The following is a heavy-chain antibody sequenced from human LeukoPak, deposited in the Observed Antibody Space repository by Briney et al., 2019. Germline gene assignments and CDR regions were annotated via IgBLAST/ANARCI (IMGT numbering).Heavy chain of an antibody. V-gene: IGHV1-2*02. D-gene: IGHD3-3*01. J-gene: IGHJ4*02. CDR1: GYTLTGYY. CDR3: ARTNNGAYYDFWSGYFSYSYYFDY. CDR2: INPNSWDT. Sequence: GASVKVSCRASGYTLTGYYMHWVRQAPGQGLEWMGWINPNSWDTNYAQNFQGRDTMNRDTSISTAYMELSRLRSNDPAVCYCARTNNGAYYDFWSGYFSYSYYFDYWGQGTLVTVSS.